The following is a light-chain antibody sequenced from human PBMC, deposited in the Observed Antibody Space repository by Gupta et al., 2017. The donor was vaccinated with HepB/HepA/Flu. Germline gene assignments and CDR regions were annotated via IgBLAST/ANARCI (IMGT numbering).Light chain of an antibody. J-gene: IGLJ2*01. Sequence: QLMVTPSSSAPSSLGSSVKLPCPLSSGYSHYSIGWHQQQPGKAPRFLMKVESSGRYNKGSGIPDRFSGSSSGAARYLTISNLQSEDEADYYCETWDSNIRVFGGGTKLTVL. CDR1: SGYSHYS. CDR3: ETWDSNIRV. V-gene: IGLV4-60*03. CDR2: VESSGRY.